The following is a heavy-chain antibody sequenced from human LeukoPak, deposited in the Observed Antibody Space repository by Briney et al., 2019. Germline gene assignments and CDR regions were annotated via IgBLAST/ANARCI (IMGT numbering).Heavy chain of an antibody. D-gene: IGHD6-19*01. Sequence: AGGSLRLSCAASGFTFSSYWMHWVRQAPGKGLVWVSRINSDGSSTSYADSVKGRFTISRDNAKNTLYLQMNSLRAEDTAVYYCARDPRPFKYSSGWYYFDYWGQGTLVTVSS. V-gene: IGHV3-74*01. CDR3: ARDPRPFKYSSGWYYFDY. J-gene: IGHJ4*02. CDR2: INSDGSST. CDR1: GFTFSSYW.